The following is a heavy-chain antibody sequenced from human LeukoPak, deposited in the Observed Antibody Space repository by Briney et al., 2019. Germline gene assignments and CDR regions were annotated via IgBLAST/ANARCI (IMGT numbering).Heavy chain of an antibody. D-gene: IGHD6-6*01. CDR2: ISGSGGST. CDR1: GFTFSSYA. Sequence: GGSLRLSCAASGFTFSSYAMSWVRQAPGKGLEWVSAISGSGGSTYYADSVKGRFTISRDNSKNTLYLQMNSLRAEDTAVYYCAKDRGIAARPEVLYFDYWGQGTLVTVSS. CDR3: AKDRGIAARPEVLYFDY. J-gene: IGHJ4*02. V-gene: IGHV3-23*01.